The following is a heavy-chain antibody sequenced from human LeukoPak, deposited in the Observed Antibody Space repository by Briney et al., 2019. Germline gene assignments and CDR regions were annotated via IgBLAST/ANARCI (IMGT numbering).Heavy chain of an antibody. CDR1: GYSFTNYW. V-gene: IGHV5-51*01. CDR3: ARQLSRDCTTTSGLANAMAV. Sequence: GESLKISCKGSGYSFTNYWIGWVRQMPGKGLEWMGIIYPGDSDTRYSPSFQGQVTISVQKSISTAYLQWSSLKASDTAMYYCARQLSRDCTTTSGLANAMAVWGPGTTVTVSS. J-gene: IGHJ6*02. D-gene: IGHD2-2*01. CDR2: IYPGDSDT.